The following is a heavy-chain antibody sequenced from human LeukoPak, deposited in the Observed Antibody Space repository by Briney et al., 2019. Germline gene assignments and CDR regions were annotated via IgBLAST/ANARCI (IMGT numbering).Heavy chain of an antibody. CDR1: GFTFSGYW. V-gene: IGHV3-7*01. J-gene: IGHJ3*02. D-gene: IGHD2-2*02. Sequence: PGGSLRLSCAASGFTFSGYWMSWVRQAPGKGLEWVANIKQDGSEKYYVDSVKGRFTISRDNAKNSLYLQMNSLRAEDTAVYYCARWDIVVVPAAIGAFDIWGQGTMVTVSS. CDR2: IKQDGSEK. CDR3: ARWDIVVVPAAIGAFDI.